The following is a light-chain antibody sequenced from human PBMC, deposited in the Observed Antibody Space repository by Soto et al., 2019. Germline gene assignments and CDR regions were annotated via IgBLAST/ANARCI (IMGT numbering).Light chain of an antibody. V-gene: IGKV1-33*01. CDR2: GAS. Sequence: DLQMTQSPSSLSASVGDRVTITCQASQDISNYLNWYQQKPGKAPKLLIYGASNLETGVPSRFSGSGSGTDFTFTISSLQPEDIATYYCQQYDNLPSITFGQGTRLEIK. J-gene: IGKJ5*01. CDR3: QQYDNLPSIT. CDR1: QDISNY.